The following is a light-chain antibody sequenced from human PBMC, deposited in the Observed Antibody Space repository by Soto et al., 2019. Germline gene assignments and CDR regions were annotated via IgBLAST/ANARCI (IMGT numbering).Light chain of an antibody. CDR3: QQYYSYPLT. J-gene: IGKJ4*01. CDR1: QGISSY. Sequence: AIRLTQSQSSLSASSGERVTLTCLASQGISSYLAWYQQKPGKAPKLLIYAASTLQSGVPSRFSGSGSGTDFTLTISCLQSEDFATYYCQQYYSYPLTFGGGTKVDI. V-gene: IGKV1-8*01. CDR2: AAS.